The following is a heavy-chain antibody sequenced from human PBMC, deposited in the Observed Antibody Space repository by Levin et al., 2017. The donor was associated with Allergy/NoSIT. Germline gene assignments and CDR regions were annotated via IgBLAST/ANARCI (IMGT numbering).Heavy chain of an antibody. V-gene: IGHV3-7*01. CDR3: ARATSGDKEDY. CDR1: GFTFSNYW. Sequence: PGGSLRLSCAASGFTFSNYWMTWVRQAPGKGLEWVASINEDGSEKYYVDSVKGRFTISRDNTKNSLYLQMNSLRAEDMAVYYCARATSGDKEDYWGQGTLVTVSS. CDR2: INEDGSEK. D-gene: IGHD2-15*01. J-gene: IGHJ4*02.